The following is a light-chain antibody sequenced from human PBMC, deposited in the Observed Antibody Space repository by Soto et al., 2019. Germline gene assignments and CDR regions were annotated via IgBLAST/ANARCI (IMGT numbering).Light chain of an antibody. J-gene: IGKJ5*01. Sequence: AIQLTQSPSSLSASVGDRVTVTCRASQGISSALAWYQQKPGKAPKLLIYDASTLESGVPSRFSGSGSGTDFTFTISSLQPEDFATYYCQQFNSYPFTFGQGTRLEIK. V-gene: IGKV1-13*02. CDR3: QQFNSYPFT. CDR2: DAS. CDR1: QGISSA.